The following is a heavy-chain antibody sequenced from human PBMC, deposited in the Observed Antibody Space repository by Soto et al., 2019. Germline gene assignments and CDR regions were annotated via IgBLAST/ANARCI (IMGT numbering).Heavy chain of an antibody. D-gene: IGHD4-17*01. V-gene: IGHV3-64D*06. CDR2: ISTDGGRT. Sequence: GWSLRLSCSASGFTFSTYAMDWVRQTPGQGLEWLSAISTDGGRTFYADSVKGRFTVSRDNSKNTLYLQMSSLRAEDTAVYYCVKDSFRAGVNTVTLFYYWGQGTLVTVS. J-gene: IGHJ4*02. CDR1: GFTFSTYA. CDR3: VKDSFRAGVNTVTLFYY.